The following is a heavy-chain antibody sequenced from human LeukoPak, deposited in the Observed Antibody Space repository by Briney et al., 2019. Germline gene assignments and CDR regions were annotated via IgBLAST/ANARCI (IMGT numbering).Heavy chain of an antibody. D-gene: IGHD3-10*01. V-gene: IGHV4-59*08. CDR2: IYYSGST. CDR3: ARGGLTMVRGLYWYFDL. Sequence: TSETLSLTCTVSGGSISSYYWSWIRQPPGKGLEWIGYIYYSGSTNHNPSLKSRVTISVDTSKNQFSLKLSSVTAADTAVYYCARGGLTMVRGLYWYFDLWGRGTLVTVSS. J-gene: IGHJ2*01. CDR1: GGSISSYY.